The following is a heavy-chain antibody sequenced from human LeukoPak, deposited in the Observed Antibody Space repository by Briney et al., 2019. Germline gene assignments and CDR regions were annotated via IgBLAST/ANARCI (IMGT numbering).Heavy chain of an antibody. D-gene: IGHD3-10*01. CDR2: IRSKAYGGTT. V-gene: IGHV3-49*03. CDR3: TRERVDRGRNDY. CDR1: GFTFGDYA. Sequence: PGGSLRLSCTASGFTFGDYAMSWFRQAPGKGLEWVGFIRSKAYGGTTEYAASVKGRFTISRDDSKSIAYLQMNSLKAEDTAVYYCTRERVDRGRNDYWGQGTLVTVSS. J-gene: IGHJ4*02.